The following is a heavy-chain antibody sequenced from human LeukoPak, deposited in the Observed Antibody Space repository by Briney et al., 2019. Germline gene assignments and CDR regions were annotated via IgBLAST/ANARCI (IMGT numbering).Heavy chain of an antibody. Sequence: SETLSLTCTVSGGSISSYYWGWIRQPPGKGLEWIGYIYYSGSTNYNPSLKSRVTISVDTSKNQFSLKLSSVTAADTAVYYCASDSISINAFDAWGQGTMVTVSS. CDR3: ASDSISINAFDA. CDR1: GGSISSYY. V-gene: IGHV4-59*01. CDR2: IYYSGST. J-gene: IGHJ3*01. D-gene: IGHD3-10*01.